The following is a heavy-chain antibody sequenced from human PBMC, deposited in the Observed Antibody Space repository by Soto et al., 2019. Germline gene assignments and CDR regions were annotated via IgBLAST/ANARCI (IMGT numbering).Heavy chain of an antibody. Sequence: GGSLRLSCAASGFTFSDYDMSWIRQAPGKGLEWVSYTSSSGTTIYYADSVKGRFTLSRDNAKNSLYLQMDSLRVEDTAVYYCARDPQGIAVDHCYYYGMDVWGQGTTVTVSS. CDR1: GFTFSDYD. CDR3: ARDPQGIAVDHCYYYGMDV. J-gene: IGHJ6*02. CDR2: TSSSGTTI. D-gene: IGHD6-19*01. V-gene: IGHV3-11*01.